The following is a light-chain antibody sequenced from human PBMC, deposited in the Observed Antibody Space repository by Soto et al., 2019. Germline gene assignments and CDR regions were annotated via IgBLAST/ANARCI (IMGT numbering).Light chain of an antibody. CDR3: SSYTSSRTLV. J-gene: IGLJ2*01. CDR2: EVS. Sequence: QSVLTQPASVSGSPGQSITISCTGTSSDVGGYNYVSWYQQHPGKAPKLMIYEVSNRPSGVSNRFSGSKSGNTASLTISGLQAEEEDDYYCSSYTSSRTLVFGGGTQLTVL. CDR1: SSDVGGYNY. V-gene: IGLV2-14*01.